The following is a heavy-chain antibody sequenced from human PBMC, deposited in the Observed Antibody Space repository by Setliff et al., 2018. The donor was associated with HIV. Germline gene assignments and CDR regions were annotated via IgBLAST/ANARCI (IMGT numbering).Heavy chain of an antibody. CDR1: GVSTSSSSYY. D-gene: IGHD6-19*01. Sequence: SETLSLTCTVSGVSTSSSSYYWGWIRQPPGKGLDWIGYIYYSGSTYYNPSLKSRVTISVDTSKNEFFLKLTFVTAADTAVYYCARQPGYSSGWYFTASGFDPWGQGTLVTVSS. J-gene: IGHJ5*02. V-gene: IGHV4-39*01. CDR2: IYYSGST. CDR3: ARQPGYSSGWYFTASGFDP.